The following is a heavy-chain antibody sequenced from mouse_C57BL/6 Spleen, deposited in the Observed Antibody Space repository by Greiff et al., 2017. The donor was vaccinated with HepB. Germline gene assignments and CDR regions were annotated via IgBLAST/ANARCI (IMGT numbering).Heavy chain of an antibody. V-gene: IGHV1-80*01. CDR3: ARKGAYYSNYYWYFDV. J-gene: IGHJ1*03. CDR1: GYAFSSYW. CDR2: IYPGDGDT. Sequence: VQLQQSGAELVKPGASVKISCKASGYAFSSYWMNWVKQRPGKGLEWIGQIYPGDGDTNYNGKFKGKATLTADKSSSTAYMQLSSLTSEDSAVYFCARKGAYYSNYYWYFDVWGTGTTVTVSS. D-gene: IGHD2-5*01.